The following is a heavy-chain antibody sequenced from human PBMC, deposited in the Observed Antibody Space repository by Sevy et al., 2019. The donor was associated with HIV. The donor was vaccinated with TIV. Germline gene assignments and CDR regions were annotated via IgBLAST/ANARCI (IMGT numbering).Heavy chain of an antibody. CDR2: IIPIFGTG. CDR1: GGTFSSYA. D-gene: IGHD2-2*03. V-gene: IGHV1-69*13. J-gene: IGHJ3*02. Sequence: ASVKVSCKASGGTFSSYAISWVRQAPGQGLEWMGGIIPIFGTGNYAQTFQGRVTITADESTSTAYMELSSLRSEDTAVYYCARGGIGYCSSTSCYSEAFDIWGQGTMVTVSS. CDR3: ARGGIGYCSSTSCYSEAFDI.